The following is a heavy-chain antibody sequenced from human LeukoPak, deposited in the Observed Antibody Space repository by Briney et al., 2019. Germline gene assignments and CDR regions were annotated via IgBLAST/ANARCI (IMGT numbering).Heavy chain of an antibody. CDR1: GFTFSSYG. Sequence: GRSLRLSCAASGFTFSSYGMRWVRQAPGKGLEWVAVISYDGSNKYYADSVKGRFTISRDNSKNTLYLQMGSLRAEDMAVYYCARRTTYYYYYYMDVWGKGTTVTISS. CDR3: ARRTTYYYYYYMDV. CDR2: ISYDGSNK. V-gene: IGHV3-30*03. D-gene: IGHD1-1*01. J-gene: IGHJ6*03.